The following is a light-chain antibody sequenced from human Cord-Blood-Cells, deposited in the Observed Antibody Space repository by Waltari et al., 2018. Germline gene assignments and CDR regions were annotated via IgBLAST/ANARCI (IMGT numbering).Light chain of an antibody. J-gene: IGKJ4*01. CDR1: QSVLYSSNNKNY. Sequence: DIVMTQSPDSLAVSLGERATINCKSSQSVLYSSNNKNYLAWYQQKPGQPPNLLIYWASTRESGVPDRFSGSGSETDFTLTISSLQAEDVAVYYCQQYYSTPLTF. V-gene: IGKV4-1*01. CDR3: QQYYSTPLT. CDR2: WAS.